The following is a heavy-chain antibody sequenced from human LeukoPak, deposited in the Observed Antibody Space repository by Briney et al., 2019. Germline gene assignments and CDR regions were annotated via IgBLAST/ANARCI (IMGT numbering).Heavy chain of an antibody. Sequence: RPGGSLRLSCAASGFTVSSNYMTWVRQAPGKGLEWGSVIYSGGSTNYADSVKGRFTISRDNSKNTLYLQMNSLRAEDTAVYYCARSGSGWSGSDYWGQGTLVTISS. J-gene: IGHJ4*02. CDR2: IYSGGST. CDR3: ARSGSGWSGSDY. D-gene: IGHD6-19*01. V-gene: IGHV3-53*01. CDR1: GFTVSSNY.